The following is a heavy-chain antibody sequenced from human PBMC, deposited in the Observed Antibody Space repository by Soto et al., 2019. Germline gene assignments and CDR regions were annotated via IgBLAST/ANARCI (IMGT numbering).Heavy chain of an antibody. D-gene: IGHD3-22*01. CDR1: GYTFTSYG. CDR2: ISSYNGNT. J-gene: IGHJ6*02. V-gene: IGHV1-18*04. CDR3: ARVNYSSGFYARNYYYYDMDV. Sequence: ASVKVSCKASGYTFTSYGISWVRQAPGQGLEWMGWISSYNGNTNSAQQLQDRVTMTTDTSTSTAYMELRSLRSDDTAVYYCARVNYSSGFYARNYYYYDMDVWGQGTTVTVSS.